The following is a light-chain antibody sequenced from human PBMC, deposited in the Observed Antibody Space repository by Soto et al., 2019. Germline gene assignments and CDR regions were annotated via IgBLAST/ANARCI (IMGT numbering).Light chain of an antibody. Sequence: QSVLTQPPSVSAAPGQKVTISCSGSSSNIGNNYVSWYQQLPGTAPKLLIYDNDKRPSGIPDRFSGSKSGTSATVGITGLQTGDEADYYCGTWDSSLSAHVFGTGTKVTVL. CDR2: DND. CDR1: SSNIGNNY. V-gene: IGLV1-51*01. CDR3: GTWDSSLSAHV. J-gene: IGLJ1*01.